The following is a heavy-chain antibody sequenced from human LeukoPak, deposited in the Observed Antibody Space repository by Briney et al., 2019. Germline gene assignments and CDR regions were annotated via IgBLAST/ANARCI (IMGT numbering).Heavy chain of an antibody. CDR3: AIDGRHYGSGSYSDY. Sequence: SETLSLTCAVYGGSFSGYYWSWIRQPPGKGLEWIEEINHSGSTNYNPSLKSRVTISVDTSKNQFSLKLSSVTAADTAVYYCAIDGRHYGSGSYSDYWGQGTLGTVSS. D-gene: IGHD3-10*01. V-gene: IGHV4-34*01. CDR2: INHSGST. CDR1: GGSFSGYY. J-gene: IGHJ4*02.